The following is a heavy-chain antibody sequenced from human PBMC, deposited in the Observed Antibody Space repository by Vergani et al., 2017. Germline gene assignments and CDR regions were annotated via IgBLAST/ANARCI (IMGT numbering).Heavy chain of an antibody. Sequence: QVQLQQWGAGLLKPSETLSLTCAVYGGSFSGYYWSWIRQPPGKGLEWIGEINRSGSTNYNPALKRRVTISVDTSKNQFSLKLISVTAADTAVYYCARLGYYYGSGSYYLYYFDYWGQGTLVTVSS. CDR2: INRSGST. J-gene: IGHJ4*02. D-gene: IGHD3-10*01. CDR3: ARLGYYYGSGSYYLYYFDY. CDR1: GGSFSGYY. V-gene: IGHV4-34*01.